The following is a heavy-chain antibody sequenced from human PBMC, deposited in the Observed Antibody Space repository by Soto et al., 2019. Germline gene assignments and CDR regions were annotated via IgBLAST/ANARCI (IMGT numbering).Heavy chain of an antibody. CDR1: GYTFTGYY. D-gene: IGHD3-3*01. Sequence: ASVKVSCKASGYTFTGYYMHWVRQAPGQGLEWMGWINPNSGGTNYAQKFQGWVTMTRDTSISTAYMELSRLRSDDTAVYYCARDGNTYYDFWSGYPHNWFDPWGQGTLVTVSS. J-gene: IGHJ5*02. V-gene: IGHV1-2*04. CDR3: ARDGNTYYDFWSGYPHNWFDP. CDR2: INPNSGGT.